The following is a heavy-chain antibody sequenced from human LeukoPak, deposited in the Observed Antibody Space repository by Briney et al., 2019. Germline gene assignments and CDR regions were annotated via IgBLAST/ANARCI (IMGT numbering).Heavy chain of an antibody. CDR1: GGSISSYY. J-gene: IGHJ4*02. CDR2: IYYSGST. Sequence: SETLSLTCTVSGGSISSYYWSWIRQPPGKGLEWIGYIYYSGSTNYNPSLKSRVTISVDTSKNQFSLRLTSVTAADTAVYYCARQTGSGLFILPGGQGTLVTVSS. CDR3: ARQTGSGLFILP. D-gene: IGHD3/OR15-3a*01. V-gene: IGHV4-59*08.